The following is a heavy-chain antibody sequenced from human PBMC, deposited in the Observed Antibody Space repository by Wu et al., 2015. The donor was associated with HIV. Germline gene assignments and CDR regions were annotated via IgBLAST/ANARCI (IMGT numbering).Heavy chain of an antibody. D-gene: IGHD2-2*01. CDR3: ARFDCSRTNCYGEVFDY. J-gene: IGHJ4*02. V-gene: IGHV1-69*13. CDR1: GGTFSSYA. Sequence: QVQLVQSGAEVKKPGSSVKVSCKASGGTFSSYAISWVRQAPGQGLEWMGRIIPIFGTTNYAQKFLGRVTITADESSSTAYMELSSLRSEDTAVYYCARFDCSRTNCYGEVFDYWGQGTLVTVSS. CDR2: IIPIFGTT.